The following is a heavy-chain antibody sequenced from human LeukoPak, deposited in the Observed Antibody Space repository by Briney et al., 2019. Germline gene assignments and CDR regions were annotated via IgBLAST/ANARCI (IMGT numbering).Heavy chain of an antibody. Sequence: GGSLRLSCAASGFTFDDYGMSWVRHAPGKGLEWVSGINWNGGSTGYADSVKGRFTISRDNAKNSLYLQMNSLRAEDTALYHCARESGYSYGYSIDYWSQGTLVTVSS. D-gene: IGHD5-18*01. V-gene: IGHV3-20*01. CDR1: GFTFDDYG. CDR2: INWNGGST. J-gene: IGHJ4*02. CDR3: ARESGYSYGYSIDY.